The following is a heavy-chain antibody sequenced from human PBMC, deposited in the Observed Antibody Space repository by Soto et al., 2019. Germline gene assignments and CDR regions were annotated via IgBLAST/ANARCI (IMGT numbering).Heavy chain of an antibody. CDR3: ARHHGPTTSENWFDP. J-gene: IGHJ5*02. CDR1: GYTFFTYD. V-gene: IGHV1-18*03. Sequence: QVHLVQSGVEVKTPGASVKVSCQASGYTFFTYDISWVRQAPGQGLEWMGWISTYSGDTKYAQKFQGRVTMTTDTSTTTAYLELRSLSSDDMAVYYCARHHGPTTSENWFDPWGQGTLVTVSS. D-gene: IGHD5-12*01. CDR2: ISTYSGDT.